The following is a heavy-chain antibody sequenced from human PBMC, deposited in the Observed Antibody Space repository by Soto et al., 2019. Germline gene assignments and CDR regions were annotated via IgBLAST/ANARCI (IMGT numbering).Heavy chain of an antibody. V-gene: IGHV3-21*06. CDR1: GFTLTNEN. Sequence: GGSLRLSGTALGFTLTNENMNWFRQAPGKGLEWVSSISSRSTFINYADSVKGRFTISRDNDKGLVYLQMNSLRAEDTAVYYCARDPPLSMIVVVGVADFWGQGPLVTVSS. CDR2: ISSRSTFI. CDR3: ARDPPLSMIVVVGVADF. J-gene: IGHJ4*02. D-gene: IGHD3-22*01.